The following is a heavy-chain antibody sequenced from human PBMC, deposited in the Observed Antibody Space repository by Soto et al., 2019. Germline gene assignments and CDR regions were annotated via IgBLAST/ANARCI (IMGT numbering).Heavy chain of an antibody. J-gene: IGHJ5*02. CDR1: GFTFSSYG. CDR2: ISYDGSNK. D-gene: IGHD3-22*01. CDR3: VLLDYYDSSGYDNWFDP. Sequence: TGGSLRLSCAASGFTFSSYGMHWVRQAPGKGLEWVAVISYDGSNKYYADSVKGRFTISRDNSKNTLYLQMNSLRAEDTAVYYCVLLDYYDSSGYDNWFDPWGQGTLVTVSS. V-gene: IGHV3-30*03.